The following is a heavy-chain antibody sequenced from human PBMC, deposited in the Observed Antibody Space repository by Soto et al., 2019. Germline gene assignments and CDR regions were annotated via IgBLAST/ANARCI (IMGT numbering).Heavy chain of an antibody. CDR3: ARGTLTSIDMVDY. CDR2: IKTDGTIT. V-gene: IGHV3-74*01. D-gene: IGHD2-21*01. J-gene: IGHJ4*02. Sequence: EVQLVESGGALVQPGGSLRLSCAASGFTFSSYWMHWVRQGPGKGLVWVSRIKTDGTITNYADSVRGRFTVSRDNAQNKLYLHINSLTVEDTAVYYCARGTLTSIDMVDYWGQGTLVTVSS. CDR1: GFTFSSYW.